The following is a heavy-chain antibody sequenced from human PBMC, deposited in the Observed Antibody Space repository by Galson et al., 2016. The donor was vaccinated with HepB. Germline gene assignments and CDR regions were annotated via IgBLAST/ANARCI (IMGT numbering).Heavy chain of an antibody. CDR2: IGGSGGST. CDR1: GFTFSSFA. V-gene: IGHV3-23*01. Sequence: SLRLSCAASGFTFSSFAMSWVRQAPGKGLEWVSVIGGSGGSTYYADPVKGRFTISRDNSKSTLSLEMNSLRADDTAIYYCAKLTMIIVVTPHFDSWGQGTLVTVSS. J-gene: IGHJ4*02. CDR3: AKLTMIIVVTPHFDS. D-gene: IGHD3-22*01.